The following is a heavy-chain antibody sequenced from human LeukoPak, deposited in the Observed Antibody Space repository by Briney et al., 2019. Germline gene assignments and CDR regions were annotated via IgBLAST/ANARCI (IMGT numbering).Heavy chain of an antibody. D-gene: IGHD3-9*01. Sequence: SETLSLTCTVSGASIGSYYWSWVRQPPGKGLEWIGHISQSGDTNYNPTLKSRATISEDTSKNQISLKLSSVTAADTAVYYCARDTSFDTLTGYRSDLFDMWGQGTVVTVSS. V-gene: IGHV4-59*01. CDR2: ISQSGDT. CDR1: GASIGSYY. CDR3: ARDTSFDTLTGYRSDLFDM. J-gene: IGHJ3*02.